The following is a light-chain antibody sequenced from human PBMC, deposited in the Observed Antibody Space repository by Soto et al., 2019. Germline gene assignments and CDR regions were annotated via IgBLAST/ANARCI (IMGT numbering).Light chain of an antibody. CDR1: SSDVGGYNF. V-gene: IGLV2-11*01. J-gene: IGLJ3*02. Sequence: QSALTQPRSVSGSPGQSVTISCTGTSSDVGGYNFVSWYQQHPGNAPKFLIYDVSKRPSGVPDRFSGSKSGKTASLTISGLQAEEEADYYGCSYAGSYSWVFGGGTKVTVL. CDR3: CSYAGSYSWV. CDR2: DVS.